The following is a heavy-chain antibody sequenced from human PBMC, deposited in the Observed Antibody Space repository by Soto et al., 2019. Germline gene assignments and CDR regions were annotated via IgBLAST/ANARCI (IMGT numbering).Heavy chain of an antibody. Sequence: QVQLQESGPGLVKPSDTLSLTCAVSGNSISSSNWWGWIRQPPGKGLAWIGYIYYSGRTHYNPSLKSRGSMSVDTSKNQFSLKLSSVTAVDTAVYYCARKADSKNPFDHWGQGTLVTVSS. CDR3: ARKADSKNPFDH. CDR1: GNSISSSNW. CDR2: IYYSGRT. J-gene: IGHJ4*02. D-gene: IGHD3-22*01. V-gene: IGHV4-28*01.